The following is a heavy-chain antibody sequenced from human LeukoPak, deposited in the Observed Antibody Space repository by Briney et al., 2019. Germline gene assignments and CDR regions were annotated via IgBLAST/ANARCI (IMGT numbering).Heavy chain of an antibody. CDR1: GGTFSSYA. J-gene: IGHJ4*02. CDR3: ARANPPYCSSTTCLFDY. CDR2: INPNSGDT. V-gene: IGHV1-2*02. D-gene: IGHD2-2*01. Sequence: SVKVSCKASGGTFSSYAISWVRQAPGQGFEWMGWINPNSGDTNYAQKFQGRVTMTRDTSISTAHMELSRLRSDDTAVYYCARANPPYCSSTTCLFDYWGQGTLVTVSS.